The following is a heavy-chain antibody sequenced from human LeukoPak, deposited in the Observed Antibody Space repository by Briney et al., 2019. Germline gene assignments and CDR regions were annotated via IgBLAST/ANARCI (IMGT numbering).Heavy chain of an antibody. CDR1: GYFISSGYY. V-gene: IGHV4-38-2*02. D-gene: IGHD5-24*01. Sequence: SETLSLTCTVSGYFISSGYYWGWIRQPAGKGLEWIGRIYTSGSTTYNPSLKSRVTISVDTSKNQFSLKLSSVTAADTAVYYCARDRGDGYNSGYFEYWGQGTLVTVSS. J-gene: IGHJ4*02. CDR3: ARDRGDGYNSGYFEY. CDR2: IYTSGST.